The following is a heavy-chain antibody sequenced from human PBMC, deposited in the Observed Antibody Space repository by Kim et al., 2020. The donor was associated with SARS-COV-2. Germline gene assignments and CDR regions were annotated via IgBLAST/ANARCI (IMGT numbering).Heavy chain of an antibody. V-gene: IGHV5-51*01. D-gene: IGHD3-16*01. CDR3: TRSAGPYDYYFDY. J-gene: IGHJ4*02. Sequence: YRPPFQGQVTISADKSTTTAYLQWSSLKASDTAMYYCTRSAGPYDYYFDYWGQGTLVTVSS.